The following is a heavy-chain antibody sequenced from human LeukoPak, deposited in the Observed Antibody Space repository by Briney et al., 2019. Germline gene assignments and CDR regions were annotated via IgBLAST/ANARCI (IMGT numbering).Heavy chain of an antibody. CDR2: MNPNSGNT. Sequence: GASVKVSCKASGHTFTSYDINWVRQATGQGLEWMGWMNPNSGNTGYAQKFQGRVTITRNTSISTAYMELSSLRSEDTAVYYCARGRRVVTNWGWFDPWGQGTLVTVSS. V-gene: IGHV1-8*03. CDR3: ARGRRVVTNWGWFDP. D-gene: IGHD4-23*01. J-gene: IGHJ5*02. CDR1: GHTFTSYD.